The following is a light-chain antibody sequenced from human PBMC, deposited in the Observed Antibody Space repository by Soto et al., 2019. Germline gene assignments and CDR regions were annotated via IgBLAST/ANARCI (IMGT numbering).Light chain of an antibody. Sequence: QLVLTQPPSASGTPGQRVTISCSGSSSNIGSNSVYWYQQLPGTAPKLLIYRNNQRPSGVPDRFSGSKSGTSASLAISGLRSEDEADYYCAARDDSLSGVVFGGGTKLTVL. CDR1: SSNIGSNS. J-gene: IGLJ2*01. CDR2: RNN. V-gene: IGLV1-47*01. CDR3: AARDDSLSGVV.